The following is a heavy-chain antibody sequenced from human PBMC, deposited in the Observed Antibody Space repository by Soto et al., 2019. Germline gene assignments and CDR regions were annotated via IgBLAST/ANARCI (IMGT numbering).Heavy chain of an antibody. CDR2: TRNRVSSYTT. D-gene: IGHD6-19*01. J-gene: IGHJ4*02. V-gene: IGHV3-72*01. CDR3: VRADSSGFFAY. CDR1: GFTLSDHY. Sequence: PGGSLRLSCAASGFTLSDHYIDWVRQTPGKGLEWVGRTRNRVSSYTTEYAASVKGRFTLSRDDSKNSLYLQMNSLKTDDTAVYYCVRADSSGFFAYWGQGTLVTVSS.